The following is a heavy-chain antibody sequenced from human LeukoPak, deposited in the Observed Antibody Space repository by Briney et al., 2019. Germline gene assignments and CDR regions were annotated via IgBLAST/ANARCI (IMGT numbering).Heavy chain of an antibody. J-gene: IGHJ4*02. CDR2: ISSSGSSI. V-gene: IGHV3-11*01. CDR1: GFTFSDYY. Sequence: GGSLRLSCAASGFTFSDYYMSWIRQAPGKGLECLSYISSSGSSIYYAESAKGRFTISRDNSKNTLYLHINGLRADDTATYYCAKGRTFDILAGYPSFDRWGQGTLVAVSS. D-gene: IGHD3-9*01. CDR3: AKGRTFDILAGYPSFDR.